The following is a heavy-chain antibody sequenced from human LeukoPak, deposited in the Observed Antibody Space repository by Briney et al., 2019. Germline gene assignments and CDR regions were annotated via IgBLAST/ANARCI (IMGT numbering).Heavy chain of an antibody. J-gene: IGHJ4*02. D-gene: IGHD4-17*01. V-gene: IGHV3-20*01. CDR3: ARAYGDYPHPLDY. Sequence: PGGSLRLSCAASGFTFDYYGMSWVRQAPGKGLEWVSGINWNGGSTGYADSVKGRFTISRDNAKNSLYLQMNSLRAEDTALYHCARAYGDYPHPLDYWGQRTLVTVSS. CDR2: INWNGGST. CDR1: GFTFDYYG.